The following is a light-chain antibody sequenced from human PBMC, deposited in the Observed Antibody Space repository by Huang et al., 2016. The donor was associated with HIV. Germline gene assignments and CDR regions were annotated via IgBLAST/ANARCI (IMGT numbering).Light chain of an antibody. Sequence: EIVMRQSPATLSASPGERVTLSCTASQSVSSNLAWYQQKPGQGPRLLIYGASNRATGIPARVSGSGSGKEFTLTISSLQSEDFAVYFCQQYDNWPRTFGQGTKVEIK. V-gene: IGKV3-15*01. CDR3: QQYDNWPRT. CDR1: QSVSSN. CDR2: GAS. J-gene: IGKJ1*01.